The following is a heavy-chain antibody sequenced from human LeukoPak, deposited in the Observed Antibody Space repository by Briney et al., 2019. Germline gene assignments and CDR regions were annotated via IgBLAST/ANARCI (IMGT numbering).Heavy chain of an antibody. V-gene: IGHV4-39*01. J-gene: IGHJ4*02. Sequence: SETLSLTCTVSGGSISSSSYYWGWIRQPPGKGLEWIGSIYYSGSTYYNPSLKSRVTISVDTSKNQFSLKLSSVTAADTAAYYCARAIVGAIITPYFDYWGQGTLVTVSS. D-gene: IGHD1-26*01. CDR2: IYYSGST. CDR3: ARAIVGAIITPYFDY. CDR1: GGSISSSSYY.